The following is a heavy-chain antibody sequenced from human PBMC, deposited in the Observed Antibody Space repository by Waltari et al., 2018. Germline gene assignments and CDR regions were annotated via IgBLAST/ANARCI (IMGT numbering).Heavy chain of an antibody. CDR2: ISNSGSTM. V-gene: IGHV3-48*03. CDR1: GFTFNIYE. Sequence: EVQVVESGGGLVQPGGSLRLSCAASGFTFNIYEMTWVGQAPGKGLEWVSYISNSGSTMYYADSVKGRFTISRDNAKNSLYLQMNSLRAEDTAVYYCARSSTEYYYYYYYMDVWGKGTTVTVS. J-gene: IGHJ6*03. CDR3: ARSSTEYYYYYYYMDV.